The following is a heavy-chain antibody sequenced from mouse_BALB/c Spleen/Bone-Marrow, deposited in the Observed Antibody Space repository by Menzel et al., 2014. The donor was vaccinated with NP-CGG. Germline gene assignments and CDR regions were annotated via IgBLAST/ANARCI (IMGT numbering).Heavy chain of an antibody. D-gene: IGHD1-1*01. V-gene: IGHV2-9*02. CDR2: IWASGST. CDR1: GFSLTSYG. CDR3: ARAPLYYGSSIYAMDY. J-gene: IGHJ4*01. Sequence: VMLVESGPGLVAPSQSLSITCTVSGFSLTSYGVHWVRQPPGKGLEWLGVIWASGSTNYNSALMSRLSISKDNSKSQVFLKMNSLQTDDTAMYYCARAPLYYGSSIYAMDYWGQGASVTVSS.